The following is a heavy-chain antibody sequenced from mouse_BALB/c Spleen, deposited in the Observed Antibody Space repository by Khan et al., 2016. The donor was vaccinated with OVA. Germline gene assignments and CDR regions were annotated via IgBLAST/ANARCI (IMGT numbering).Heavy chain of an antibody. D-gene: IGHD2-14*01. Sequence: QVQLQQSGAELARPGASVKLSCKASGYTFTSYTIHWIKLRPGQGLEWIGFITPSNGYTYYNQKFKDKATLTADKSSTTVYMQLSSLTSYDSAVYNCVRDGAYHRNDGCLVYWGQGTLVTVSA. CDR3: VRDGAYHRNDGCLVY. CDR1: GYTFTSYT. V-gene: IGHV1-4*01. CDR2: ITPSNGYT. J-gene: IGHJ3*01.